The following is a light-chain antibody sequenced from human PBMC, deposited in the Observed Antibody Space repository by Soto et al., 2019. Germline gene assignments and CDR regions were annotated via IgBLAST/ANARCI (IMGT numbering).Light chain of an antibody. CDR2: DVN. J-gene: IGLJ2*01. CDR1: SSDIGAYNF. V-gene: IGLV2-14*03. CDR3: TSWTTSTTMI. Sequence: QSALTQPASVSGSPGQSITISCTGTSSDIGAYNFVSWYQQHPGKAPKLMLYDVNIRPSGVSNRFSGSKSGNTASLTISGLQAEDGADYYCTSWTTSTTMIFGGGTKLPAL.